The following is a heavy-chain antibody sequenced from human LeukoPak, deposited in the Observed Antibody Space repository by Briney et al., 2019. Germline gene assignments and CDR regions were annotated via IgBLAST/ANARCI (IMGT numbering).Heavy chain of an antibody. CDR2: ISYDGSNK. V-gene: IGHV3-30*03. D-gene: IGHD3-10*01. CDR1: GFPFSSYG. Sequence: QPGGSLRLSCSASGFPFSSYGMHWVRQAPGKGLEWVAVISYDGSNKYYADSVKGRFTISRDNSKNTLYLQMNSLRAEDTAVYYCAGAGSTPGDAFDIWGQGTMVTVSS. J-gene: IGHJ3*02. CDR3: AGAGSTPGDAFDI.